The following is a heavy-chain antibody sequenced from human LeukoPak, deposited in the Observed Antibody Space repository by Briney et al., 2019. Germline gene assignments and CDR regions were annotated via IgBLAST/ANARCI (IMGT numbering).Heavy chain of an antibody. V-gene: IGHV4-30-2*01. CDR2: IYHSGST. Sequence: SQTLSLTCAVSGGSISSGGYPWSWIRQPPGKGLEWIGYIYHSGSTYYNPSLKSRVTISVDRSKNQFSLKLSSVTAADTAVYYCARGVLLWFGELESFDYWGQGTLVTVSS. J-gene: IGHJ4*02. CDR3: ARGVLLWFGELESFDY. D-gene: IGHD3-10*01. CDR1: GGSISSGGYP.